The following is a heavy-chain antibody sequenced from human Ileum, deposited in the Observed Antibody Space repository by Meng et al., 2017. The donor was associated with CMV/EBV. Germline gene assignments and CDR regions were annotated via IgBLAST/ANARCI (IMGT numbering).Heavy chain of an antibody. CDR1: GFIFSHYG. CDR3: AKGGSGSYDWFDP. J-gene: IGHJ5*02. D-gene: IGHD1-26*01. CDR2: IWGDGTNK. V-gene: IGHV3-33*06. Sequence: ASGFIFSHYGMHWVRQAQGKGLEWVAVIWGDGTNKYYADSVKGRFTISRDDSKNTLYLQMNSLRPEDTAVYYCAKGGSGSYDWFDPWGQGTLVTVSS.